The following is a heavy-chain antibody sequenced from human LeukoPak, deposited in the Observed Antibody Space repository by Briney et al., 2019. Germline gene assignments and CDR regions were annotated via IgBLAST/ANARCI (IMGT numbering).Heavy chain of an antibody. J-gene: IGHJ4*02. CDR3: ARDPGFSSFDY. Sequence: GGSLRLSCAVSRFTFSNYWVTWVRQTPGKGLEFVANINKDGSVKNYVGSVKGRFTISRDNAKNSLYLQMSSLRVDDTAIYYCARDPGFSSFDYWGQGTLVTVSS. D-gene: IGHD3-3*02. CDR1: RFTFSNYW. V-gene: IGHV3-7*01. CDR2: INKDGSVK.